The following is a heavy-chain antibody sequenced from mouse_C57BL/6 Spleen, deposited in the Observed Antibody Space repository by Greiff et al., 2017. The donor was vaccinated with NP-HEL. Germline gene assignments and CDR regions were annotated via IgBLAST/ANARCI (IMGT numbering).Heavy chain of an antibody. CDR3: ARALQFDSFYLDY. Sequence: QVQLQQSGAELVRPGASVKLSCKASGYTFTDYYINWVKQRPGQGLEWIARIYPGSGNTYYNEKFKGKATLTAEKSSSTAYMQLSSLTAEDSAVYFCARALQFDSFYLDYWGQGTTLTVSS. CDR2: IYPGSGNT. V-gene: IGHV1-76*01. D-gene: IGHD2-4*01. CDR1: GYTFTDYY. J-gene: IGHJ2*01.